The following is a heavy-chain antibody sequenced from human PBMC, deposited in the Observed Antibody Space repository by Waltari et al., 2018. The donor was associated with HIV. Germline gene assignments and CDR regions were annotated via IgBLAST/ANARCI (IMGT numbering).Heavy chain of an antibody. CDR2: IFPVFDAT. CDR1: GGTFSTYA. D-gene: IGHD2-15*01. Sequence: QVQLLQSGPEMQRPGSSVRVSCKASGGTFSTYALSSLRQAPGQGLEWLGGIFPVFDATNYAQQFQGRVTISAHEATTTAYMELTNLKFDDAAISYCACSRAVTPQVDNYFAPWGQGTLVTVSS. V-gene: IGHV1-69*01. CDR3: ACSRAVTPQVDNYFAP. J-gene: IGHJ5*02.